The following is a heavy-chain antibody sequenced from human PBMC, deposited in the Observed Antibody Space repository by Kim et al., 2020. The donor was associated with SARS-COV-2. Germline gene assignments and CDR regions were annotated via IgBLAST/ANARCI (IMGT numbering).Heavy chain of an antibody. Sequence: GESLKISCKGSGYSFTSYWIGWVRQMPGKGLEWMGIIYPGDSDTRYSPSFQGQVTISADKSISTAYLQWSSLKASDTAMYYCARVYDILTVARFNWFDPWGQGTLVTVSS. J-gene: IGHJ5*02. CDR2: IYPGDSDT. V-gene: IGHV5-51*01. D-gene: IGHD3-9*01. CDR3: ARVYDILTVARFNWFDP. CDR1: GYSFTSYW.